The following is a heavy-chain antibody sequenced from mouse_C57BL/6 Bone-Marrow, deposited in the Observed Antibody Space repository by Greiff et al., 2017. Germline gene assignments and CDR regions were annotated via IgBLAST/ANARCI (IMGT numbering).Heavy chain of an antibody. J-gene: IGHJ3*01. D-gene: IGHD4-1*02. CDR2: IYPRDGST. CDR1: GYTFTSYD. V-gene: IGHV1-85*01. CDR3: ARFNWDAFAY. Sequence: QVQLKESGPELVKPGASVKLSCKASGYTFTSYDINWVKQRPGQGLEWIGWIYPRDGSTKYNEKFTGKATLTVDTSSSTAYMELHSLTSDDAAVYFCARFNWDAFAYWGQGTLVTVSA.